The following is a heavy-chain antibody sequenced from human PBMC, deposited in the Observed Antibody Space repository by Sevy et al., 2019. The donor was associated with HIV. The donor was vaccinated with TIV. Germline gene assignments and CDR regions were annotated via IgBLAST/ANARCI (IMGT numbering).Heavy chain of an antibody. CDR3: AKGRTWYSDVDY. CDR1: GGSISSYF. Sequence: SETLSLTCTVSGGSISSYFWSWIRQPPGKGLEWIGYIYYNGNTNYNPSLKSRVAVSMETSKNQFSLKLYSVTAADTAVYYCAKGRTWYSDVDYWGQGTLVTVSS. CDR2: IYYNGNT. V-gene: IGHV4-59*12. D-gene: IGHD6-13*01. J-gene: IGHJ4*02.